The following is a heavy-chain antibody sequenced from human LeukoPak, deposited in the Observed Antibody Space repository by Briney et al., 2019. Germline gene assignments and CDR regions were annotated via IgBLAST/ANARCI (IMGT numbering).Heavy chain of an antibody. V-gene: IGHV4-34*01. CDR1: GGSFSGYY. D-gene: IGHD7-27*01. CDR2: INHSGST. Sequence: SETLSLTCAVYGGSFSGYYWSWIRQPPGKGLEWIGEINHSGSTNYNPSLKSRVTISVDTSKKQFSLKLSSVTAADTAVYYCARALGYFDYWGQGTLVTVSS. CDR3: ARALGYFDY. J-gene: IGHJ4*02.